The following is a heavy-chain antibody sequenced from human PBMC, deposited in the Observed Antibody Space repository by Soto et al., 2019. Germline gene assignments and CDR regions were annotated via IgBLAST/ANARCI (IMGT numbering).Heavy chain of an antibody. CDR3: AREGEAVVAATSNFDY. V-gene: IGHV1-69*01. Sequence: QVQLVQSGAEVQKPGSSVKVSCKASGGTFSSYAISWVRQAPGQGLEWMGGIIPIFGTANYAQKFQGRVTITADESTSTAYMELSSLRSEDTAVYYCAREGEAVVAATSNFDYLGQGTLVTVSS. CDR1: GGTFSSYA. CDR2: IIPIFGTA. J-gene: IGHJ4*02. D-gene: IGHD2-15*01.